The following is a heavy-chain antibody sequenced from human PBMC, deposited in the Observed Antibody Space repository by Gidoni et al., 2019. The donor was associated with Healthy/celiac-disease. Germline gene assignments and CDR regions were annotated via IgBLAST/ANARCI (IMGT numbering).Heavy chain of an antibody. V-gene: IGHV1-24*01. CDR2: CDPEDGET. CDR1: GYTITELS. CDR3: ATVSVVAATSNWFDP. D-gene: IGHD2-15*01. Sequence: QVQLVQSGAEVQKPGASVKVSCKVSGYTITELSMHWVRQAPGKGLEWMGGCDPEDGETIYAQKFQGRVTMTEDTSTDTAYMELSSLRSEDTAVYYCATVSVVAATSNWFDPWGQGTLVTVSS. J-gene: IGHJ5*02.